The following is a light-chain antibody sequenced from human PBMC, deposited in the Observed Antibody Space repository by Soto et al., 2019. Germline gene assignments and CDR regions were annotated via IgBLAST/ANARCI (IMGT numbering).Light chain of an antibody. CDR1: QSVSSSS. V-gene: IGKV3-20*01. Sequence: SPGTLSLSPGERATLSCRASQSVSSSSITWYQQKPGQAPRLLIYGASTRATGIPDRFSGSGSGTDFSLTISRLEPEDFAVYYCLQFDNSPLYTFGQGTKVDIK. J-gene: IGKJ2*01. CDR2: GAS. CDR3: LQFDNSPLYT.